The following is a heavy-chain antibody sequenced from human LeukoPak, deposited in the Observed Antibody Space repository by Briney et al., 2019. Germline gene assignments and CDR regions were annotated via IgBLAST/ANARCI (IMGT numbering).Heavy chain of an antibody. V-gene: IGHV3-23*01. D-gene: IGHD3-3*01. CDR2: ISGTGGST. J-gene: IGHJ6*03. CDR1: GFIFTNYG. CDR3: AKNDGFWSGLSYYYYYMDV. Sequence: PGGSLRLSCAASGFIFTNYGMSWVRQAPGKGLEWVSVISGTGGSTYYADSVKGRFTISRNNSERTLYLQMNNLRAEDTAVYYCAKNDGFWSGLSYYYYYMDVWGKGTTVTVSS.